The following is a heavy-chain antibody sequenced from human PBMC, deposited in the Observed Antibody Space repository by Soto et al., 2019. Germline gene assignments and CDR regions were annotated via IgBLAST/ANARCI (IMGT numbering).Heavy chain of an antibody. CDR2: ISSSSSYI. J-gene: IGHJ4*02. CDR1: GFTFSSYS. CDR3: ARDMGGGNSRYYFDY. Sequence: EVQLVESGGGLVKPGGSLRLSCAASGFTFSSYSMNWVRQAPGKGLEWVSSISSSSSYIYYADSVKGRFTISRDNAKNSLYLQMKSLRAEDTAVYYCARDMGGGNSRYYFDYWGQGTLVTVSS. D-gene: IGHD2-21*02. V-gene: IGHV3-21*01.